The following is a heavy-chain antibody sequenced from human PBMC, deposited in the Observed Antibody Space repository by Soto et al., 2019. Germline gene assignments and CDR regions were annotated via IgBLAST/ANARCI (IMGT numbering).Heavy chain of an antibody. J-gene: IGHJ6*02. CDR1: GYSFTSYW. V-gene: IGHV5-10-1*01. CDR2: IDPSDSYT. Sequence: GSLKISCKGSGYSFTSYWISWVRQMPGKGLEWMGRIDPSDSYTNYSPSFQGHVTISADKSISTAYLQWSSLKASDTAMYYCARRVDTAMVTGYYGMDVWGQGTTVTVSS. D-gene: IGHD5-18*01. CDR3: ARRVDTAMVTGYYGMDV.